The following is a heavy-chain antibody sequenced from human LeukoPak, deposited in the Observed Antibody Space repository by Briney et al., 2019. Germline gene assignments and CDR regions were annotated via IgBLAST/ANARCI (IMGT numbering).Heavy chain of an antibody. Sequence: ASVKVSCKASGYIFTDYYMYWVRQAPGQGLEWMGWINPNSGDTNYAQKFQGRVTMTRDTSTTTAYMELSRLRSDDTAVYYCARPFGEYSGYDRSFDYWGQGTLVTVSS. CDR3: ARPFGEYSGYDRSFDY. CDR2: INPNSGDT. D-gene: IGHD5-12*01. J-gene: IGHJ4*02. V-gene: IGHV1-2*02. CDR1: GYIFTDYY.